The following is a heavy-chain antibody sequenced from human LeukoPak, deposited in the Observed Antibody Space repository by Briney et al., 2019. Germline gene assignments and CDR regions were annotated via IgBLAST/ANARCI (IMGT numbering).Heavy chain of an antibody. CDR2: VREDGNEK. CDR3: AKAHLLDWLLPFDY. V-gene: IGHV3-7*04. D-gene: IGHD3/OR15-3a*01. Sequence: GGSLRLSCAASGFTFNSYAMRWVRQAPGKGPEWVATVREDGNEKYYADSVKGRFTISRDNAENSLYLQMNSLRGEDTGVYYCAKAHLLDWLLPFDYWGQGTLVTVSS. J-gene: IGHJ4*02. CDR1: GFTFNSYA.